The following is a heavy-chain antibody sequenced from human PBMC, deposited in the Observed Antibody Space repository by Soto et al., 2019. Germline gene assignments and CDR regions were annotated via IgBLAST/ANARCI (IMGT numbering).Heavy chain of an antibody. CDR2: INHSGST. Sequence: PSETLSLPCAVYGGSFSGYYWRWIRQPPGKGLEWIGEINHSGSTNYNPSLKSRVTISVDTSKNQFSLKLSSVTAADTAVYYCARGRKYYYGSGSYSYWGQGTLVTVSS. V-gene: IGHV4-34*01. J-gene: IGHJ4*02. CDR3: ARGRKYYYGSGSYSY. CDR1: GGSFSGYY. D-gene: IGHD3-10*01.